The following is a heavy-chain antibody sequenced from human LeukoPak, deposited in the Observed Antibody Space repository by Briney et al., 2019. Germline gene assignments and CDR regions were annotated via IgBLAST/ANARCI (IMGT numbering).Heavy chain of an antibody. Sequence: SVKVSCKASGGTFSSYAISWVRQAPGQGLEWMGGIIPIFGTANYAQKFQGRVTITTDESTSTAYMELSSLGSEDTAVYYCASALSTIADYGDGVGAFDIWGQGTMVTVSS. CDR3: ASALSTIADYGDGVGAFDI. J-gene: IGHJ3*02. V-gene: IGHV1-69*05. D-gene: IGHD4-17*01. CDR1: GGTFSSYA. CDR2: IIPIFGTA.